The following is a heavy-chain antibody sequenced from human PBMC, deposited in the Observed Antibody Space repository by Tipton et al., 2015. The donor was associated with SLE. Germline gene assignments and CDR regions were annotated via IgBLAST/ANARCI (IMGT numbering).Heavy chain of an antibody. Sequence: LSLTCTVSGGSISSHYWSWIRQPPGKGLEWIGYIYYSGSTNYNPSLKSRVTISVDTSKNQFSLKLSSVTAADTAVYYCARGAHYGRYFDYWGQGTLVTVSS. CDR3: ARGAHYGRYFDY. V-gene: IGHV4-59*11. D-gene: IGHD4-17*01. J-gene: IGHJ4*02. CDR1: GGSISSHY. CDR2: IYYSGST.